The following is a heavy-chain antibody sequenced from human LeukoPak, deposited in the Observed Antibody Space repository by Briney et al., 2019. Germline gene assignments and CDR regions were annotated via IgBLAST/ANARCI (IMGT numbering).Heavy chain of an antibody. Sequence: GRSLRLSCAASGFTFSSYAMHWVRQAPGKGLEWVAVISYDGSNKYYADSVKGRFTISRDNAKNSLYLQMNSLRAEDTAVYYCARGDYYDSSGFGYWGQGTLVTVSS. CDR3: ARGDYYDSSGFGY. CDR2: ISYDGSNK. CDR1: GFTFSSYA. D-gene: IGHD3-22*01. J-gene: IGHJ4*02. V-gene: IGHV3-30*04.